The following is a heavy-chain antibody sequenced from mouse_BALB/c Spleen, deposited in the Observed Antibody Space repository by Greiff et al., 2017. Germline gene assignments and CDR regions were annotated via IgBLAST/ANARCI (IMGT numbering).Heavy chain of an antibody. J-gene: IGHJ1*01. CDR1: GFSLTSYG. CDR2: IWSGGST. V-gene: IGHV2-2*02. Sequence: QVQLKESGPGLVQPSQSLSITCTVSGFSLTSYGVHWVRQSPGKGLEWLGVIWSGGSTDYNAAFISRLSISKDNSKSRVFFKMNSLQANDTAIYYCARKGGYDDYWYFDVWGAGTTVTVSS. D-gene: IGHD2-2*01. CDR3: ARKGGYDDYWYFDV.